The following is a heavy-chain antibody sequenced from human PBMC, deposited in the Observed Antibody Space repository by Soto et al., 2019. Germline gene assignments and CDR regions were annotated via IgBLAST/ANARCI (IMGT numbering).Heavy chain of an antibody. J-gene: IGHJ4*02. CDR1: GFTFSSYS. CDR2: ISSSSSYI. CDR3: AKETAPGIAAAGPLDY. D-gene: IGHD6-13*01. Sequence: PGGSLRLSCAASGFTFSSYSMNWVRQAPGKGLEWVSSISSSSSYIYYADSVKGRFTISRDNAKNSLYLQMNSLRAEDTAVYYWAKETAPGIAAAGPLDYWGRGTVVTVP. V-gene: IGHV3-21*01.